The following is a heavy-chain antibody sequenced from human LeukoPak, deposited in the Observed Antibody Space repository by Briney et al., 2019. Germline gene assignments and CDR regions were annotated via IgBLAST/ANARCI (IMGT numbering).Heavy chain of an antibody. CDR1: GGTFSSYA. CDR3: ARENFRYYYYMDV. J-gene: IGHJ6*03. V-gene: IGHV1-8*03. CDR2: MNPNSGNT. D-gene: IGHD1-7*01. Sequence: ASVKVSCKASGGTFSSYAISWVRQAPGQGLEWMGWMNPNSGNTGYAQKFQGRVTITRNTSISTAYMELSSLRSEDTAVYYCARENFRYYYYMDVWGKGTTVTVSS.